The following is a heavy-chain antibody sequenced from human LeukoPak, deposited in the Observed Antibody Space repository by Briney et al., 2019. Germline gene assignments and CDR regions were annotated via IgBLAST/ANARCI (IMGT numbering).Heavy chain of an antibody. D-gene: IGHD3-22*01. Sequence: GESLRLSCAASGFTFNTFTMHWVRQAPGKGLEWVSSISSSSSFIYESDSVKGRFTISRDNAKNSLYLQMSSLRAEDTAVYYCARLQGYDSRTEGGQGTLVTVSS. V-gene: IGHV3-21*01. J-gene: IGHJ1*01. CDR1: GFTFNTFT. CDR2: ISSSSSFI. CDR3: ARLQGYDSRTE.